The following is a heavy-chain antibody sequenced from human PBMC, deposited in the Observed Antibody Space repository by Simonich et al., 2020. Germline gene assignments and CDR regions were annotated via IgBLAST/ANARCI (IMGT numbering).Heavy chain of an antibody. CDR2: SHPKMGDA. CDR1: GYSFTGYY. V-gene: IGHV1-2*06. CDR3: ARDGGNCSGGSCYWYFDL. D-gene: IGHD2-15*01. J-gene: IGHJ2*01. Sequence: QVQLVQYGAEVKKTGASVKVSCKASGYSFTGYYMPWVRQAPGQSLEWMGRSHPKMGDAKYGQKFKGRITRNRATSIGTAYMELDRRGSDDTAVYYCARDGGNCSGGSCYWYFDLWGRGTLVTVSS.